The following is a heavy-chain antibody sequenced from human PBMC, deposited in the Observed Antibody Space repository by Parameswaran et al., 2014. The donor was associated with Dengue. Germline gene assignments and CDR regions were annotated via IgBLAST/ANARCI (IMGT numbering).Heavy chain of an antibody. CDR3: ARAYLLVGAKAAYYYGMDV. J-gene: IGHJ6*02. V-gene: IGHV3-11*01. Sequence: VRQAPGKGLEWVSYISSSGSTIYYADSVKGRFTISRDNAKNSLYLQMNSLRAEDTAVYYCARAYLLVGAKAAYYYGMDVWGQGPRSPSP. D-gene: IGHD1-26*01. CDR2: ISSSGSTI.